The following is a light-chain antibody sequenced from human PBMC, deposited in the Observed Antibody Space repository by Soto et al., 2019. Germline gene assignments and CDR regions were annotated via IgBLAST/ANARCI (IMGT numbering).Light chain of an antibody. Sequence: EIVLTQSPATLSLSPGERATLSCRASQSVSSYLAWYQHKPGQAPRLLIYDASNRATGIPARFSGSGSGTDFTLTITSLEPEDFAVYYCQQRSNWPLITFGPGTKVDIX. CDR1: QSVSSY. V-gene: IGKV3-11*01. CDR3: QQRSNWPLIT. CDR2: DAS. J-gene: IGKJ3*01.